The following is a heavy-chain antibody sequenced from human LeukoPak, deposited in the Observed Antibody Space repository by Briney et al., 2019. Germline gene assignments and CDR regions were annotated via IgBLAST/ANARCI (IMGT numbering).Heavy chain of an antibody. CDR3: ASHDFYSNYPHNWFDP. Sequence: PSETLSLTCAVSGYSISSGYYWGWSRQPPGKGLEWIGSFYHSGNSYYNPSLKRRVSISVETSKNQFSLNLSSVTAADTALYYCASHDFYSNYPHNWFDPWVQGTMVTVSS. CDR2: FYHSGNS. J-gene: IGHJ5*02. CDR1: GYSISSGYY. D-gene: IGHD4-11*01. V-gene: IGHV4-38-2*01.